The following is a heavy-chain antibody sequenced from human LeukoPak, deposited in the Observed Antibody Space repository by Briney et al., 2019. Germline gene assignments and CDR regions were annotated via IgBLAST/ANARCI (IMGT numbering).Heavy chain of an antibody. V-gene: IGHV4-4*02. CDR1: GGSISSNW. D-gene: IGHD5-18*01. CDR2: IDHSGST. Sequence: SETLSLTCAVSGGSISSNWWSWVRQPPGKGLEWIGEIDHSGSTNYNPSLKSRVTISVDTSKNQFSLKLSSVTAADTAVYYCARGVFPYSYGYSDYWGQGTLVTVSS. J-gene: IGHJ4*02. CDR3: ARGVFPYSYGYSDY.